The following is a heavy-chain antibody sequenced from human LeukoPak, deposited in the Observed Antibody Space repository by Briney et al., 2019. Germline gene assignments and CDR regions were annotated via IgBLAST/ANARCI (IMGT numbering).Heavy chain of an antibody. CDR3: AREMGAVMVRGVKYYFDY. D-gene: IGHD3-10*01. CDR1: GGSISSSSYY. J-gene: IGHJ4*02. V-gene: IGHV4-39*07. CDR2: IYYSGST. Sequence: SETLSLTCTVSGGSISSSSYYWGWIRQPPGKGLEWIGSIYYSGSTYYNPSLKSRVTISVDTSKNQFSLKLSSVTAADTAVYYCAREMGAVMVRGVKYYFDYWGQGTLVTVSS.